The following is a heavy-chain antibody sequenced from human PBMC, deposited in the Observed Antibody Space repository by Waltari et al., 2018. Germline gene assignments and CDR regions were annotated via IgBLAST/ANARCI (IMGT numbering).Heavy chain of an antibody. CDR2: CNGNGSSI. CDR3: ARKGGRGYTYGPFYYDS. Sequence: EVHLVEAGGNIVQPGGSLRLTCAASGFSFSDYWMHWVRQVPGEGLGWVSRCNGNGSSIRYPDSVKGRFTISRDNTRNTLYLQMNSRRVEDTAVYYCARKGGRGYTYGPFYYDSWGQGTQVTVSS. V-gene: IGHV3-74*01. CDR1: GFSFSDYW. J-gene: IGHJ4*02. D-gene: IGHD5-18*01.